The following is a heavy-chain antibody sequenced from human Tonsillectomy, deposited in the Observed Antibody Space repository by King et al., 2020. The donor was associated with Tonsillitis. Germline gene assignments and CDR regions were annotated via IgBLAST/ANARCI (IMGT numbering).Heavy chain of an antibody. V-gene: IGHV4-59*08. J-gene: IGHJ4*02. CDR1: GGSISSYY. Sequence: VQLQESGPGLVKPSETLSLTCTVSGGSISSYYWSWIRQPPGKGLEWIGYIYYSGSANYNPSLKSQFTISVDTSKNQFSLKLSSVTAADTAVYYCARGPHYYDSSGTVLFDYWGQGTLVTVSS. CDR2: IYYSGSA. D-gene: IGHD3-22*01. CDR3: ARGPHYYDSSGTVLFDY.